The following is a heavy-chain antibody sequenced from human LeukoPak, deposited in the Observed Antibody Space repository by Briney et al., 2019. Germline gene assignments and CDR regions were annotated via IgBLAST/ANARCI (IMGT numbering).Heavy chain of an antibody. CDR2: IIPILGIA. D-gene: IGHD2-2*01. J-gene: IGHJ6*02. CDR3: ARNLVVVPAAPYYYYGMDV. Sequence: SVKVSCTASGGTFSSYAISWVRQAPGQGLEWMGRIIPILGIANYAQKFQGRVTITADKSTSTAYMELSSLRSEDTAVYYCARNLVVVPAAPYYYYGMDVWGQGTTVTVSS. CDR1: GGTFSSYA. V-gene: IGHV1-69*04.